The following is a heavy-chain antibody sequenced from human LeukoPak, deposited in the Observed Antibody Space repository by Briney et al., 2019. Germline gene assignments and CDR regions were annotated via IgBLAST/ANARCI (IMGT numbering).Heavy chain of an antibody. J-gene: IGHJ4*02. D-gene: IGHD2-2*01. CDR3: ARLPESSRDLDY. CDR1: RGSTSGASDC. CDR2: IYYSGST. V-gene: IGHV4-39*01. Sequence: SETLCVISTLPRGSTSGASDCSGWIRQPPGKGLEWLGSIYYSGSTYYNPSLKSRVTISVDTSKKQFSLKLRSGTAAARPVYSCARLPESSRDLDYWGQG.